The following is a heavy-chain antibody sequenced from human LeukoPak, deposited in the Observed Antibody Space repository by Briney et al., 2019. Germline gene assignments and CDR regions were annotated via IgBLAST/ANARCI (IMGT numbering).Heavy chain of an antibody. CDR2: IRYDGSNK. D-gene: IGHD3-22*01. V-gene: IGHV3-30*02. CDR3: ASRRYYDSSGSPKGAFDI. CDR1: GFTFSSYG. Sequence: GGSLRLSCAASGFTFSSYGMHWVRQAPGKGLEWVAFIRYDGSNKYYADSVKGRFTISRDNSKNTLYLQMNSLRAEDTAVYYCASRRYYDSSGSPKGAFDIWGQGTMVTVSS. J-gene: IGHJ3*02.